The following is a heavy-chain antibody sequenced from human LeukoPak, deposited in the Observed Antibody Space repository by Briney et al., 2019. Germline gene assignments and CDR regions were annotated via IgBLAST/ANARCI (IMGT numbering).Heavy chain of an antibody. V-gene: IGHV3-48*03. D-gene: IGHD6-19*01. CDR1: GFTFSSYE. Sequence: GGSLRLSCAASGFTFSSYEMNWVRQAPGKGLAWVSYISSSSSTIYYADSVKGRYTISRDNAKNSLYLQMNSLRAEDTAVYYCARDSESGWSDYWGQGTLVTVSS. J-gene: IGHJ4*02. CDR2: ISSSSSTI. CDR3: ARDSESGWSDY.